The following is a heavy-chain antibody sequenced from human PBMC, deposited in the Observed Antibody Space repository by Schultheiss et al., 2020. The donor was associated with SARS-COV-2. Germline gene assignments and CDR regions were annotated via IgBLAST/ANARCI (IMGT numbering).Heavy chain of an antibody. Sequence: GGSLRLSCAASGFTFSDYAMHWVRQAPGKGLEWVASIKQDGSDKHYVDSVKGRFTISRDNADNSLFLHMDSLRADDTAVYFCARNGRELLLDYFDYWGPGTLVTVSS. CDR3: ARNGRELLLDYFDY. CDR2: IKQDGSDK. J-gene: IGHJ4*01. CDR1: GFTFSDYA. D-gene: IGHD1-7*01. V-gene: IGHV3-7*03.